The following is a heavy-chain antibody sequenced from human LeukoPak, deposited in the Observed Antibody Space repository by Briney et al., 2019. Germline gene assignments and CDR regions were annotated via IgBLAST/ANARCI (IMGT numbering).Heavy chain of an antibody. J-gene: IGHJ4*02. CDR1: GFTSSDYY. V-gene: IGHV3-11*06. CDR3: ASQLRYSYGYDY. D-gene: IGHD5-18*01. Sequence: GGSLRLSCAASGFTSSDYYMSWIRQAPGKGLEWVSSISSSSSYIYYADSVKGRFTISRDNAKNSLYLQMNSLRAEDTAVYYCASQLRYSYGYDYWGQGTLVTVSS. CDR2: ISSSSSYI.